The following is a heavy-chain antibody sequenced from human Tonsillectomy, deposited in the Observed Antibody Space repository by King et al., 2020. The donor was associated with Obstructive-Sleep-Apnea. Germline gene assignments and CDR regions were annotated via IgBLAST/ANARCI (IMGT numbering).Heavy chain of an antibody. J-gene: IGHJ6*02. V-gene: IGHV3-73*01. Sequence: VQLVESGGGLVQPGGSLKLSCAASGFTFSGSVMHWVRQASGKGLEWVGRIRSKANSYATAYAASVKGRFTISRDDSKNTAYLQMNSLKTEDTAVYYCVGIAVAGNHPLLGYYGMDVWGQGTTVTVSS. CDR1: GFTFSGSV. CDR2: IRSKANSYAT. D-gene: IGHD6-19*01. CDR3: VGIAVAGNHPLLGYYGMDV.